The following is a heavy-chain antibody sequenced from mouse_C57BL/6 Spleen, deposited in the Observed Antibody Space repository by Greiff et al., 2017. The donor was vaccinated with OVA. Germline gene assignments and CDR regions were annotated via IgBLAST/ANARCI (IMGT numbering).Heavy chain of an antibody. Sequence: EVKVVESGEGLVKPGGSLKLSCAASGFTFSSYAMSWVRQTPEKRLEWVAYISSGGDYIYYADTVKGRFTISRDNARNTLYLQMSSLKSEDTAMYYCTRGTAQAYYFDYWGQGTTLTVSS. J-gene: IGHJ2*01. D-gene: IGHD3-2*02. CDR3: TRGTAQAYYFDY. CDR2: ISSGGDYI. CDR1: GFTFSSYA. V-gene: IGHV5-9-1*02.